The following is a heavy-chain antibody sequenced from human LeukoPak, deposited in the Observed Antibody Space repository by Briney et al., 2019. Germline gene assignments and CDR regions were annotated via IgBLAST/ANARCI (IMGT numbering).Heavy chain of an antibody. D-gene: IGHD3-16*02. Sequence: GGSLRLSCAASGFTVSSNYMSWVRQAPGKGLEWVSVIYSGGSTYYADSVKGRFTISRDNSKNTLYLQMNSLRAEDTAVYYCARVESVTITFGGVIAPTDYWGQGTLVTVSS. CDR1: GFTVSSNY. V-gene: IGHV3-66*01. CDR3: ARVESVTITFGGVIAPTDY. J-gene: IGHJ4*02. CDR2: IYSGGST.